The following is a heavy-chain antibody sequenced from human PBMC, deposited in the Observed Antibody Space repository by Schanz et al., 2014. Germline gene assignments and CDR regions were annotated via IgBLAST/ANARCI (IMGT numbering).Heavy chain of an antibody. CDR3: ARQRSYFYAMDV. CDR1: GFSFSTYA. Sequence: VQLVESGGGVVQPGRSLRLSCAASGFSFSTYAMHWVRQAPGKGLEWVAVILYDGSKTYYADPVKGRFTISRDSAKNSLYLQMNSLRAEDTAVYYCARQRSYFYAMDVWGQGTTVTVSS. CDR2: ILYDGSKT. V-gene: IGHV3-33*08. J-gene: IGHJ6*02.